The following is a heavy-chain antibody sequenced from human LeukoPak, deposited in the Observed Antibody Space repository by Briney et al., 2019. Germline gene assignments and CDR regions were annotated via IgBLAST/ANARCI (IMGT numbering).Heavy chain of an antibody. CDR2: IKQVGSEK. CDR1: GFTFSNYW. CDR3: AKASLRHSLPGNFYYDY. J-gene: IGHJ4*02. D-gene: IGHD4-17*01. Sequence: PGGSLRLSCAASGFTFSNYWMIWVRQAPGKGLEWVASIKQVGSEKQYVGSVRGRFTISRDNAKNVLDLQMNSLTAEDTAVYYCAKASLRHSLPGNFYYDYWGQGTLVTVSS. V-gene: IGHV3-7*01.